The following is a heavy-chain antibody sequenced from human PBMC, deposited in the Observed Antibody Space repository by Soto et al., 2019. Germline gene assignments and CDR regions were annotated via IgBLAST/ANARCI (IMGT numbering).Heavy chain of an antibody. CDR3: ASVVSFGMDV. V-gene: IGHV4-31*03. J-gene: IGHJ6*02. Sequence: SETLSLTCTVSGGSISRGGYYWSWIRQHPGKGLEWIGYIYYSGSTYYNPSLKSRVTISVDTSKNQFSLKLSSVTAADTTVYYMASVVSFGMDVWDQRLTVTVS. D-gene: IGHD2-15*01. CDR1: GGSISRGGYY. CDR2: IYYSGST.